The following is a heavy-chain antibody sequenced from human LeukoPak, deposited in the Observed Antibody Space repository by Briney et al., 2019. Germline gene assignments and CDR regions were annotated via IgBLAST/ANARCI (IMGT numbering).Heavy chain of an antibody. V-gene: IGHV3-7*01. J-gene: IGHJ4*02. D-gene: IGHD3-22*01. CDR3: ARNKYYDRYFDS. Sequence: GGSLRLSCLASAFTFNSNWMSWVRQAPGKGLEWVANIKQDGSEKYYVDSVKGRFTISRDNAKNSVSLQMNSLRAEDTAVYYCARNKYYDRYFDSWGQGILVTVSS. CDR2: IKQDGSEK. CDR1: AFTFNSNW.